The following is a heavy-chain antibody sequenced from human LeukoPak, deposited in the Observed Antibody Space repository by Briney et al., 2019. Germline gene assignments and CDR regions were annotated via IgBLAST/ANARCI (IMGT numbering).Heavy chain of an antibody. J-gene: IGHJ6*02. CDR1: GGSFSGYY. CDR2: INHSGST. Sequence: SETLSLTCAVYGGSFSGYYWSWIRQPPGKGLEWIGEINHSGSTNYNPSLKSRVTISVDTSKNQFSLKLSSVTAADTAVYYCARDSGYDFWSGYYPYYYYYGMDVWGQGTTVTVSS. D-gene: IGHD3-3*01. CDR3: ARDSGYDFWSGYYPYYYYYGMDV. V-gene: IGHV4-34*01.